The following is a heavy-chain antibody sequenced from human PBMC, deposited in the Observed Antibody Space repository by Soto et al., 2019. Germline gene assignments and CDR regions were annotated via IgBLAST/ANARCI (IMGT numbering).Heavy chain of an antibody. CDR2: INSDGSST. Sequence: EVQLVESGGGLVQPGGSLRLSCAASGFTFSSYWMHWVRQVPGQGLVWVSRINSDGSSTTYADSVKGRFTTSRDNAKNTLYLQMHSLRAEDTAVYYCATGGPGYCSGGSCSFWGQGTMVTVSS. CDR3: ATGGPGYCSGGSCSF. V-gene: IGHV3-74*01. CDR1: GFTFSSYW. J-gene: IGHJ3*01. D-gene: IGHD2-15*01.